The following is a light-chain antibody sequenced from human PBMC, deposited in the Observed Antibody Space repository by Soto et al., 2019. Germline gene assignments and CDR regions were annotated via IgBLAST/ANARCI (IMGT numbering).Light chain of an antibody. CDR3: SSYARKIFGV. CDR2: DVG. Sequence: QSALTQPASVSGSPGQSITISCTGTSSDVGGYNYVSWYQQHPGDAPKLMIYDVGNRPSGVSNRFSGSRSGNTASLTISGLQAEEEAVYYCSSYARKIFGVFGGGTKVPVL. V-gene: IGLV2-14*01. CDR1: SSDVGGYNY. J-gene: IGLJ2*01.